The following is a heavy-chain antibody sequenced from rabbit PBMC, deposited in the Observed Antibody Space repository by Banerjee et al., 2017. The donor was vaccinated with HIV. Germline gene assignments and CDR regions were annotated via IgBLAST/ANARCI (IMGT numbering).Heavy chain of an antibody. V-gene: IGHV1S43*01. J-gene: IGHJ4*01. CDR1: GFDLSSYYY. Sequence: QEQLEESGGDLVKPEGSLTITCKASGFDLSSYYYMCWVRQAPGKGLELIACIYTSSGSTWYASWVNGRFTISRSTSLNAVDLKMTSLTVADTATHFCARDVAGVIGWNFGLWGPGTLVTVS. D-gene: IGHD4-1*01. CDR3: ARDVAGVIGWNFGL. CDR2: IYTSSGST.